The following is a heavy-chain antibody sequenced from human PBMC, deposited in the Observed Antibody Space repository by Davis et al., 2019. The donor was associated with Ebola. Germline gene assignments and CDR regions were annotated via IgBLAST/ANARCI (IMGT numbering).Heavy chain of an antibody. CDR2: ISSSSSTI. J-gene: IGHJ6*04. CDR1: GFTFSSYS. V-gene: IGHV3-48*02. Sequence: GGSLRLSCAASGFTFSSYSMNWVRQAPGKGLEWVSYISSSSSTIYYADSVKGRFTISRDNAKNSLYLQMNSLRDEDTAVYYCVREGGILRFLEWPSRGYQNYGMDVWGKGTTVTVSS. CDR3: VREGGILRFLEWPSRGYQNYGMDV. D-gene: IGHD3-3*01.